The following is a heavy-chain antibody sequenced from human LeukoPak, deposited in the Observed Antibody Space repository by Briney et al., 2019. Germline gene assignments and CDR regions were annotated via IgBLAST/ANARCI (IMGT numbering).Heavy chain of an antibody. D-gene: IGHD5-18*01. J-gene: IGHJ5*02. CDR3: ARGVGYSGWFDP. CDR2: ISYDGSNK. CDR1: GFTFSSYA. Sequence: PGGSLRPSCAASGFTFSSYAMHWVRQAPGKGLEWVALISYDGSNKYYADSVKGRFTISRDNSKNTLYLQMNSLRAEDTAVYYCARGVGYSGWFDPWGQGTLVTVSS. V-gene: IGHV3-30-3*01.